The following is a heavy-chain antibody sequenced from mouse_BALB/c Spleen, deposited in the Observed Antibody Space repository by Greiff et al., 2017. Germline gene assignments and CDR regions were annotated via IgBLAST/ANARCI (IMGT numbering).Heavy chain of an antibody. D-gene: IGHD2-14*01. CDR1: GYTFTSYW. J-gene: IGHJ4*01. Sequence: QVQLQQPGAELVRPGASVKLSCKASGYTFTSYWINWVKQRPGQGLEWIGNIYPSDSYTNYNQKFKDKATLTVDKSSSTAYMQLSSPTSEDSAVYYCTRGYDEGGMDYWGQGTSVTVSS. CDR3: TRGYDEGGMDY. V-gene: IGHV1-69*02. CDR2: IYPSDSYT.